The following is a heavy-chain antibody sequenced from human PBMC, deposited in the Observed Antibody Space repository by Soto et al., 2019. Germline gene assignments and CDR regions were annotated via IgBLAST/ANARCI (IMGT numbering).Heavy chain of an antibody. CDR1: GGTFSSYT. J-gene: IGHJ5*02. CDR2: IIPILGIA. Sequence: QVQLVQSGAEVKKPGSSVKVSCKASGGTFSSYTISWVRQAPGQGLEWMGRIIPILGIANYAQKFQGRVTITADKSTRTAYMELRSLRSEDTAVYYCARGRRMLGYCSSTSCFPQSDWFDPWGQGTLVTVSS. CDR3: ARGRRMLGYCSSTSCFPQSDWFDP. V-gene: IGHV1-69*02. D-gene: IGHD2-2*01.